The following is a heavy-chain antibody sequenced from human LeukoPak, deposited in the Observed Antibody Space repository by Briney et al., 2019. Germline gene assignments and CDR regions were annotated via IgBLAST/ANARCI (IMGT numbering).Heavy chain of an antibody. CDR2: ISDYNGNK. D-gene: IGHD6-13*01. CDR1: GYTFTSYG. Sequence: ASVKVSCKASGYTFTSYGISWVRQPPGQGLEWMGWISDYNGNKNYAQKLQGRVTMTTDTSTSTAYMELRSLRSDDTAVYFYARGSVAAAFSPADYWGQGTLVTVSS. J-gene: IGHJ4*02. CDR3: ARGSVAAAFSPADY. V-gene: IGHV1-18*04.